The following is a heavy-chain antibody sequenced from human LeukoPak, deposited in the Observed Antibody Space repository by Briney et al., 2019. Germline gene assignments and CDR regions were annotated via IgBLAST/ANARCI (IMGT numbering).Heavy chain of an antibody. D-gene: IGHD1-26*01. V-gene: IGHV3-23*01. CDR1: GFTFSSYA. CDR2: ISGSGGST. Sequence: GGSLRLSCAASGFTFSSYAMSWVRQAPGKGLEWVSTISGSGGSTYYADSVKGRFSISRDNSKNTLYLQMNSLRAEDTAVYYCAREVGSGTYYSMWGQGTLVTVS. J-gene: IGHJ4*02. CDR3: AREVGSGTYYSM.